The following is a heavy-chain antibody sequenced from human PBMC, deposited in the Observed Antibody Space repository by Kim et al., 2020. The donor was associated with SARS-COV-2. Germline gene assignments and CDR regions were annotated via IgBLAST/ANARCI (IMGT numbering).Heavy chain of an antibody. J-gene: IGHJ5*02. CDR2: IYTSGST. Sequence: SETLSLTCTVSGGSISSYYWSWIRQPAGKGLEWIGRIYTSGSTNYNPSLKSRVTMSVDTSKNQFSLKLSSVTAADTAVYYCARDRQYQLLRWFDPWGQGTLVTVSS. CDR1: GGSISSYY. D-gene: IGHD2-2*01. CDR3: ARDRQYQLLRWFDP. V-gene: IGHV4-4*07.